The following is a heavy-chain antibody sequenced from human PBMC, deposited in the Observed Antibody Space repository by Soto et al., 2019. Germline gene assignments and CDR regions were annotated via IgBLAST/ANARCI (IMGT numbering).Heavy chain of an antibody. J-gene: IGHJ6*02. CDR1: VYTFTSYD. CDR2: MNPNSGNT. D-gene: IGHD2-2*02. CDR3: ARACVGSSNSCYILEDEYYGMDV. Sequence: VSSKSSVYTFTSYDINWVRQATGQGLEWMGWMNPNSGNTGYAQKFQGRVTMTRNTSISTAYMELSSLRSEDTAVYYCARACVGSSNSCYILEDEYYGMDVWGQGTKVTVYS. V-gene: IGHV1-8*01.